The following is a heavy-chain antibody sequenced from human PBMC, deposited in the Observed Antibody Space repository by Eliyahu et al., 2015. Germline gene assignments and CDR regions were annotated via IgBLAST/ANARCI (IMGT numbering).Heavy chain of an antibody. Sequence: QVTLRESGPALVKPTQTLTLTCTFSGFSLSTSGMCVSWIRQPPGQALEWLALIGDDDKYYSTSLKTRVTISKDTAKNQVVLTMTNMDPVDTATYYCARSQDYYDNSGYYVDAFDIWGQGTMVTVSS. CDR1: GFSLSTSGMC. CDR3: ARSQDYYDNSGYYVDAFDI. D-gene: IGHD3-22*01. V-gene: IGHV2-70*01. J-gene: IGHJ3*02. CDR2: IGDDDK.